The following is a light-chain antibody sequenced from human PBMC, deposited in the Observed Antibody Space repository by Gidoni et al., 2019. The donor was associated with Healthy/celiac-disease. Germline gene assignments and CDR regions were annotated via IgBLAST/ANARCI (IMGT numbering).Light chain of an antibody. J-gene: IGLJ2*01. CDR3: QVWDSSSDHGV. V-gene: IGLV3-21*02. CDR1: HIGSKS. Sequence: SYVLTQPPSVSVAPGQTARITCGGTHIGSKSVHWYQQKPGQAPVLVVYDDSARPSGIPERFSGSNSGNTATLTISRVEAGDEADYYCQVWDSSSDHGVFGGGTKLTVL. CDR2: DDS.